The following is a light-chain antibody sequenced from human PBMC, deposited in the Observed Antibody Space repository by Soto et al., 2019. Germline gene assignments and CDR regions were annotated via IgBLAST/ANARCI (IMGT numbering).Light chain of an antibody. V-gene: IGKV1-39*01. CDR3: QQSHNTWT. J-gene: IGKJ1*01. CDR1: QSVDRY. Sequence: DIQMTQSPSSLSASVGDRLTITCRASQSVDRYLNWYQHKPGKAPXXLIYAASSLQSGVPSRFSGSGSGTDFTLTIDNLQPEDFATYDCQQSHNTWTFGQGTKVDIK. CDR2: AAS.